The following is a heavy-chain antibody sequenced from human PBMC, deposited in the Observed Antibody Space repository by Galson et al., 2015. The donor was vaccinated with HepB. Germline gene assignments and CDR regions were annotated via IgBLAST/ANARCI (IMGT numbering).Heavy chain of an antibody. Sequence: SVKVSCKASGGTFSSYAISWVRQAPGQGLEWMGRIIPIFGTANYAQKFQGRVTITADESTSTAYMELSSLRSEDTAVYYCAVRPAIVVVAAGTYFDYWGQGTLVTVSS. CDR3: AVRPAIVVVAAGTYFDY. V-gene: IGHV1-69*13. CDR1: GGTFSSYA. D-gene: IGHD2-15*01. J-gene: IGHJ4*02. CDR2: IIPIFGTA.